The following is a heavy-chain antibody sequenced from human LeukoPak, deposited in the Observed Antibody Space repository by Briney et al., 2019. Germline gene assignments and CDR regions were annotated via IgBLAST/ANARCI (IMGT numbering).Heavy chain of an antibody. D-gene: IGHD4-23*01. CDR2: ISSSSSTI. V-gene: IGHV3-48*01. CDR3: AGKYGGTLDY. Sequence: PGGSLRLSCAASGFTFSSYSMNWVRQAPGKGLEWVSYISSSSSTIYYADSVKGRFTISRDNSKNTLYLQMNSLRAEDTAVYYCAGKYGGTLDYWGQGTLVTVSS. J-gene: IGHJ4*02. CDR1: GFTFSSYS.